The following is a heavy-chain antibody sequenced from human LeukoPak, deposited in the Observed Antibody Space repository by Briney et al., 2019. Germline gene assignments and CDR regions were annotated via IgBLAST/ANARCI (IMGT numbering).Heavy chain of an antibody. CDR2: IYYTGST. Sequence: SETLSLTCTVSGGSISSHYWSWIRQPPGKGLEWIGYIYYTGSTNYNPSLKSRVIISTDVSQNQFSLKLSSVTAADTAVYYCARGNGIAFDIWGQGTMITVSS. CDR1: GGSISSHY. CDR3: ARGNGIAFDI. J-gene: IGHJ3*02. V-gene: IGHV4-59*11. D-gene: IGHD1-1*01.